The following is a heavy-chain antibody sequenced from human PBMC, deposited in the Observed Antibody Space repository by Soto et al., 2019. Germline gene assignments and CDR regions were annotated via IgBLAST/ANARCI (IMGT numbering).Heavy chain of an antibody. D-gene: IGHD5-12*01. V-gene: IGHV4-30-2*01. J-gene: IGHJ5*02. CDR2: IYHSGST. CDR3: ARTTQEWLQEESNWFDP. CDR1: GGSISSGGYS. Sequence: QLQLQESGSGLVKPSQTLSLTCAVSGGSISSGGYSWGWIRQPPGKGLEWIGYIYHSGSTYYNPSLKSRVTISEDRSKNQFSLKLSSVTAADTAVYYCARTTQEWLQEESNWFDPWGQGTLVTVSS.